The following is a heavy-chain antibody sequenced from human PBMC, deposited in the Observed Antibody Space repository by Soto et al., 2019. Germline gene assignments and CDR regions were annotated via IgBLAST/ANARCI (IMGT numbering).Heavy chain of an antibody. Sequence: VQLVESGGGLVKPGGSLRLSCAASGFTFSSYSMNWVRQAPGKGLEWVSSISSSSSYIYYADSVKGRFTISRDNAKNSLYLQMNSLRAEDTAVYYCARGSREAEVWYYGMDVWGQGTTVTVSS. D-gene: IGHD3-16*01. CDR2: ISSSSSYI. V-gene: IGHV3-21*01. CDR3: ARGSREAEVWYYGMDV. J-gene: IGHJ6*02. CDR1: GFTFSSYS.